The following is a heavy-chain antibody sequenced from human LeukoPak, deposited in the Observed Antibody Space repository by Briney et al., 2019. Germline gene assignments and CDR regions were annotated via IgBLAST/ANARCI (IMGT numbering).Heavy chain of an antibody. CDR1: GFTFRSNA. V-gene: IGHV3-23*01. J-gene: IGHJ4*02. CDR3: AKTPTGYSSGRYPGWPVDY. D-gene: IGHD6-19*01. Sequence: GGSLRLSCAGSGFTFRSNAVSWVRQAPGKGLEWVSAISGSGGGTYYADSVKGRFTISRDNSKNTLYLQMNSLSTEDTAIYYCAKTPTGYSSGRYPGWPVDYWGQGTLVTVSS. CDR2: ISGSGGGT.